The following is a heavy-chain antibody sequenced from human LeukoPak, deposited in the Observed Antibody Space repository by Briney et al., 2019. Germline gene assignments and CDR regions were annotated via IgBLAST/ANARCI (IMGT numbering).Heavy chain of an antibody. Sequence: TGGSLRLSCAASGFTFDDYGMSWVREAPGKGLEWVSGINWNGGSTGYADSVKGRFHIPRDNAKNSLYVKMNSLRAEDTTLYYCARVSAYDSSGYYYHYYHYMDDWGKGTTVTVSS. CDR2: INWNGGST. J-gene: IGHJ6*03. CDR1: GFTFDDYG. D-gene: IGHD3-22*01. V-gene: IGHV3-20*04. CDR3: ARVSAYDSSGYYYHYYHYMDD.